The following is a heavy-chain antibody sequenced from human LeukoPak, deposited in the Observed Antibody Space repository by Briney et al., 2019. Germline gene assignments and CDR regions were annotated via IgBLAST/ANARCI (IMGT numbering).Heavy chain of an antibody. CDR1: GGTFNTYT. J-gene: IGHJ4*02. D-gene: IGHD6-19*01. V-gene: IGHV1-69*08. CDR3: SRGGDENSGWYPGFDY. Sequence: GASVKVSCKASGGTFNTYTLDWVRQAPGQGLEWMGRIIPMFDTTNYAQTFQGRVTITADKSTSTAYMELSSLRFDDTAMYYCSRGGDENSGWYPGFDYWGQGTLVTVSS. CDR2: IIPMFDTT.